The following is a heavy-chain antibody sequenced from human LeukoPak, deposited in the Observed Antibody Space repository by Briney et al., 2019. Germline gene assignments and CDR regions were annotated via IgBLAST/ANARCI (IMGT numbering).Heavy chain of an antibody. CDR3: ARHPYSSGWYGFDY. D-gene: IGHD6-19*01. V-gene: IGHV3-23*01. J-gene: IGHJ4*02. Sequence: GGSLRLSCAASGFTFSSYDMSWVRQAPGKGLEWVSAISGSGGSTYYADSVKGRFTISRDNAKNSLYLQMNSLRAEDTAVYYCARHPYSSGWYGFDYWGQGTLVTVSS. CDR1: GFTFSSYD. CDR2: ISGSGGST.